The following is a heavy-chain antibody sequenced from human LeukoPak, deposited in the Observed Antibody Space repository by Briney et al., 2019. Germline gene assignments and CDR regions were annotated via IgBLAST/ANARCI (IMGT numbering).Heavy chain of an antibody. CDR1: GFTLTDY. V-gene: IGHV1-2*02. D-gene: IGHD2-2*01. CDR3: ARADSVPAGDYHYWYMDV. CDR2: IKPNSGDT. J-gene: IGHJ6*03. Sequence: ASVKVSCTASGFTLTDYIHWVRQDPRQGLQWMGWIKPNSGDTDYAQKFQGRVTMTRDTSIITVYMELSSLRSDDTAVYYCARADSVPAGDYHYWYMDVWGKGTTVTVSS.